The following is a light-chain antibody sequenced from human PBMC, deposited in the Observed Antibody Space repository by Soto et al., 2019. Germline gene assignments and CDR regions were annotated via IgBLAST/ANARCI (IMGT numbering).Light chain of an antibody. CDR1: QSVSSY. V-gene: IGKV3-11*01. CDR3: QQRSSWPS. CDR2: DAS. J-gene: IGKJ5*01. Sequence: EFVLTQYPSPLSLSPGDSAPLSCRASQSVSSYLAWYQQKPGQAPRLLIYDASNRATGIPARFSGSGSGTDFTLTISSLEPEDFAVYHCQQRSSWPSFAQRARLAI.